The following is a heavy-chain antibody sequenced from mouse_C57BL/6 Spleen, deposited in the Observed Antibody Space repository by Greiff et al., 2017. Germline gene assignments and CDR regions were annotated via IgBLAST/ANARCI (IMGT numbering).Heavy chain of an antibody. V-gene: IGHV5-16*01. J-gene: IGHJ1*03. Sequence: EVKRVESEGGLVQPGSSMKLSCTASGFTFSDYYMAWVRQVPEKGLEWVANINYDGSSTYYLDSLKSRFIISRDNAKNILYLQMSSLKSEETATXYCAREDITTVVATYWYFDVWGTGTTVTVSS. D-gene: IGHD1-1*01. CDR2: INYDGSST. CDR1: GFTFSDYY. CDR3: AREDITTVVATYWYFDV.